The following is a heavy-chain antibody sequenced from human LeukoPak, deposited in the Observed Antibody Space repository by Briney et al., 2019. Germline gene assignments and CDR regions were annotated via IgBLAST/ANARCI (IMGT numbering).Heavy chain of an antibody. Sequence: GASVKVSCKASGYTFTSYGISWVRLAPGQGLEWMAWINVYNGDTYYAQKFQGRVTMTTDTSTSTAYMELRSLRADDTAVYYCARDGGYGSGSYYNVGVDYWGQGTLVTVSS. D-gene: IGHD3-10*01. CDR1: GYTFTSYG. J-gene: IGHJ4*02. V-gene: IGHV1-18*01. CDR3: ARDGGYGSGSYYNVGVDY. CDR2: INVYNGDT.